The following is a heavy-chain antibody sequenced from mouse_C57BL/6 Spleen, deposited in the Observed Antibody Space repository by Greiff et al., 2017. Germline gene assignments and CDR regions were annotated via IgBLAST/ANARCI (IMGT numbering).Heavy chain of an antibody. Sequence: EVQLVESGGGLVKPGGSLKLSCAASGFTFSDYGMHWVRQAPEKGLEWVAYISSGSSTIYYADTVKGRFTISRDNAKNTLFLQMTSLRSEDTAMYYGARGYYYGSSGFAYWGQGTLVTVSA. J-gene: IGHJ3*01. D-gene: IGHD1-1*01. V-gene: IGHV5-17*01. CDR3: ARGYYYGSSGFAY. CDR1: GFTFSDYG. CDR2: ISSGSSTI.